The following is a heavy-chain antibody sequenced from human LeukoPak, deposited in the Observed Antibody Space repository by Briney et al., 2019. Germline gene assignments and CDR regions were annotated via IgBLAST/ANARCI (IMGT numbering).Heavy chain of an antibody. CDR2: IYYSGST. J-gene: IGHJ4*02. V-gene: IGHV4-39*01. D-gene: IGHD3-22*01. CDR3: ARQSSGYYLYYFDY. Sequence: KPSETLSLTCTVSGGSISSSGYYWGWIRQPPGKGLEWIRSIYYSGSTYYNPSLKSRVTISVDTSKNQFSLKLSSVTAADTAVYYCARQSSGYYLYYFDYWGQGTLGTVSS. CDR1: GGSISSSGYY.